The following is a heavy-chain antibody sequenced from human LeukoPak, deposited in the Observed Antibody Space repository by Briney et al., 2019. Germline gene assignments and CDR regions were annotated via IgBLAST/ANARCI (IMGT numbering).Heavy chain of an antibody. CDR2: MSYSGNT. J-gene: IGHJ5*02. CDR3: ARFSSGSNWFDA. Sequence: PSETLSLTCTVSGGSISSQFWSWVRHPPGKGLEYIGYMSYSGNTNYNPSLKSRVTISLDTSKNQFSLKLSSLTAADTAVYYCARFSSGSNWFDAWGQGTLVTVSS. CDR1: GGSISSQF. V-gene: IGHV4-59*11.